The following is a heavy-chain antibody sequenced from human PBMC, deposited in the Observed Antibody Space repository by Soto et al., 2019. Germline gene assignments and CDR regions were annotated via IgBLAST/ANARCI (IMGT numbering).Heavy chain of an antibody. CDR2: IYYSGST. CDR1: GGSISSSSYY. Sequence: SETLSLTCTVSGGSISSSSYYWGWIRQPPGKGLEWIGSIYYSGSTYYNPSLKSRVTISVDTSKNQFSLKLSSVTAADTAVYYCARPRRGIAARHNWFDPWGQGTLVTVSS. D-gene: IGHD6-6*01. CDR3: ARPRRGIAARHNWFDP. J-gene: IGHJ5*02. V-gene: IGHV4-39*01.